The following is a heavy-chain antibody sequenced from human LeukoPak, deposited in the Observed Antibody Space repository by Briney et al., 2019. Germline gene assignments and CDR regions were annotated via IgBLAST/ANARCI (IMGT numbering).Heavy chain of an antibody. CDR2: INQDGTEK. Sequence: GESLRLSCAASGFTFTTYWMSWVRQLPGKGLEWVANINQDGTEKYYVDSVKGRFTISRDNAKNSLDLQMNSLRVEDTGIYYCVKVAKYYYGSETYYFFEHWGQGTPATASS. CDR3: VKVAKYYYGSETYYFFEH. CDR1: GFTFTTYW. D-gene: IGHD3-10*01. V-gene: IGHV3-7*01. J-gene: IGHJ4*02.